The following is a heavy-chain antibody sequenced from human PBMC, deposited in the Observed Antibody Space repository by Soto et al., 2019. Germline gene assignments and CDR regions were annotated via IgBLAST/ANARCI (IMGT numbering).Heavy chain of an antibody. J-gene: IGHJ6*02. CDR1: GFTFHTYP. CDR2: ISSTAGRTS. D-gene: IGHD3-10*01. Sequence: GSLRLSCATFGFTFHTYPMTWVRQAPGKGLEWVSSISSTAGRTSSYADSVKGRFAISRDFSDNTVYLQMNNLRVGDTAVYFCAKGVLSFHYGMEVWGQGRTVTLSS. V-gene: IGHV3-23*01. CDR3: AKGVLSFHYGMEV.